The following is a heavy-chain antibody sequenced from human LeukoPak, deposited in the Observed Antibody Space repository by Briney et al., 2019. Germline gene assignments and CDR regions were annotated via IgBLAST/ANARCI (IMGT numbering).Heavy chain of an antibody. D-gene: IGHD6-6*01. CDR1: GFTFSSYS. J-gene: IGHJ4*02. V-gene: IGHV3-21*01. CDR2: ISSSSYI. CDR3: ARGEYSSSYLGY. Sequence: PGRSLRLSCAASGFTFSSYSMNWVRQAPGKGLEWVSSISSSSYIYYADSVKGRFTISRDNAKNSLYLQMSSLRAEDTAVYYCARGEYSSSYLGYWGQGTLVTVSS.